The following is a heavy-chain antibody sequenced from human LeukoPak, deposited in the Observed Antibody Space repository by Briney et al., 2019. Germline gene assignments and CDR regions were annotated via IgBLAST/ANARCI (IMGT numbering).Heavy chain of an antibody. Sequence: PSETLSLTCAVSGGSISSNSYYWGWIRQSPGKGLEWIGSIYHGGSTYYNPSLRSRVIVSVDTSKNHFSLKMSSVTAADTAVYYCARDLASCAGDCYTDGFDYWGQGTLVTVSS. J-gene: IGHJ4*02. D-gene: IGHD2-21*02. CDR2: IYHGGST. V-gene: IGHV4-39*07. CDR1: GGSISSNSYY. CDR3: ARDLASCAGDCYTDGFDY.